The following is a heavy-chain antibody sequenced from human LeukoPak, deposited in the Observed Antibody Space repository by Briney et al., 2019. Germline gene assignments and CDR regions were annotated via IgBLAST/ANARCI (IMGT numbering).Heavy chain of an antibody. V-gene: IGHV4-30-4*01. CDR3: ARGYRYCSSTSCYTDWFDP. J-gene: IGHJ5*02. Sequence: SETLSLTCTVSGGSISSGDYYWSWIRQPPGKGLEWIGDIYYSGSTYYNPSLKSRVTISVDTSKNQFSLKLSSVTAADTAVYYCARGYRYCSSTSCYTDWFDPWGQGTLVTVSS. CDR1: GGSISSGDYY. CDR2: IYYSGST. D-gene: IGHD2-2*02.